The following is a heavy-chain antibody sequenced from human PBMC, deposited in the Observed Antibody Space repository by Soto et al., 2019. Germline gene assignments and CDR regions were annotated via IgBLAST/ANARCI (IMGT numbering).Heavy chain of an antibody. CDR2: INPANGKT. J-gene: IGHJ4*02. V-gene: IGHV1-3*01. D-gene: IGHD6-19*01. Sequence: QVQLVQSGAEVKKPGASVKVSCKASGYMFTTYAIHWVRQAPGHRLEWMAWINPANGKTKSSQKYQGRVTFTRDTSATTAYMELTRLTPEDTAVYYCARHSGQWLVLGTVDYWGQGTLVTVSS. CDR1: GYMFTTYA. CDR3: ARHSGQWLVLGTVDY.